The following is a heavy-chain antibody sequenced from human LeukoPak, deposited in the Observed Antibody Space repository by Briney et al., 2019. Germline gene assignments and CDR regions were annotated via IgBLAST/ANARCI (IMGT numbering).Heavy chain of an antibody. CDR1: GGSISSYY. CDR2: IYTSEST. V-gene: IGHV4-4*07. Sequence: PSETLSLTCTVSGGSISSYYWSWIRQPAGKGLEWIGRIYTSESTNYNPSLKSRVTMSVDTSKNQFSLKLSSVTAADTAVYYCASRLGSVGYCSSTSCPGPFDYWGQGTLVTVSS. D-gene: IGHD2-2*01. J-gene: IGHJ4*02. CDR3: ASRLGSVGYCSSTSCPGPFDY.